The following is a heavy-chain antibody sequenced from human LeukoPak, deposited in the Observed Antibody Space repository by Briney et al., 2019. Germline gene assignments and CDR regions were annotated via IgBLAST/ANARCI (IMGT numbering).Heavy chain of an antibody. CDR1: GYSFTSYW. V-gene: IGHV5-51*01. CDR2: IYPGDSDT. CDR3: ARAVMVRGVINYYYYYGMDV. Sequence: GESLKISCKGSGYSFTSYWIGWVRQMPGKGLEWMGLIYPGDSDTRYSPSFQGQVTISADKSISTAYLQWSSLKASDTAMYYCARAVMVRGVINYYYYYGMDVWGQGTTVTVSS. J-gene: IGHJ6*02. D-gene: IGHD3-10*01.